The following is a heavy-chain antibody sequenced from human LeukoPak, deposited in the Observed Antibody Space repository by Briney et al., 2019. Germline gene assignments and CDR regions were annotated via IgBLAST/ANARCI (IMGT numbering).Heavy chain of an antibody. CDR3: ARGVDRLRPYYDFWSGYRQDYYYYYMDV. CDR2: IKQDGSEK. Sequence: PGGSLRLSCAASGFTFSSYWMSWVRQAPGRGLEWVANIKQDGSEKYYVDSVKGRFTISRDNAKNSLYLQMNSLRAEDTAVYYCARGVDRLRPYYDFWSGYRQDYYYYYMDVWGKGTTVTVSS. D-gene: IGHD3-3*01. V-gene: IGHV3-7*01. CDR1: GFTFSSYW. J-gene: IGHJ6*03.